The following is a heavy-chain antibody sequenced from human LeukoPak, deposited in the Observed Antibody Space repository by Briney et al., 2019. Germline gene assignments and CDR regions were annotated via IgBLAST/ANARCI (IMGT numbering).Heavy chain of an antibody. CDR2: INPNRGGT. CDR3: ARVNNRIGFFRNCCYYGMDV. Sequence: GASVKVSCKASGYTFIDYYIHWVRQGPGHGLEWMGWINPNRGGTDSEQRYQGRVTMSRETSNTTAYMEVSRLRSDDTAVYYCARVNNRIGFFRNCCYYGMDVWGQGSTV. V-gene: IGHV1-2*02. D-gene: IGHD6-19*01. J-gene: IGHJ6*01. CDR1: GYTFIDYY.